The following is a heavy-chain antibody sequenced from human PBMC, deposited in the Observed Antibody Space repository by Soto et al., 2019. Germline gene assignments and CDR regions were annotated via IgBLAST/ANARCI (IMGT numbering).Heavy chain of an antibody. J-gene: IGHJ4*02. CDR3: AHRRRGSYFDY. Sequence: QITLKESGPTLVKPTQTLTLTCTFSGFSLSTSGVGVGWIRQPPGQALEWLALIYWDDDKRYSPSLKSRLTLTKDTSKNLVVLTMTNIDTVDTDTYYFAHRRRGSYFDYWGQGTLVTVSS. CDR2: IYWDDDK. CDR1: GFSLSTSGVG. V-gene: IGHV2-5*02. D-gene: IGHD3-16*01.